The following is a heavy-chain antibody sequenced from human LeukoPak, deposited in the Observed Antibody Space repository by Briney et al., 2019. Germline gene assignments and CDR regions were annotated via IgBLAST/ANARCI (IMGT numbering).Heavy chain of an antibody. V-gene: IGHV3-21*01. Sequence: GGSLRLSCAASGFTFSSYEMNWVRQAPGKGLEWVSSISSSSSYIYYADSVKGRFTISRDNAKNSLYLQMNSLRAEDTAVYYCARGRYYYDSSGYYLPAHIDYWGQGTLVTVSS. J-gene: IGHJ4*02. CDR2: ISSSSSYI. CDR1: GFTFSSYE. D-gene: IGHD3-22*01. CDR3: ARGRYYYDSSGYYLPAHIDY.